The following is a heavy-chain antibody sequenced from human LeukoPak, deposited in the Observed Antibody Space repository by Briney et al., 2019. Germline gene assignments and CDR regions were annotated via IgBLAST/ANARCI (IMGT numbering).Heavy chain of an antibody. CDR1: GYTFTGYY. D-gene: IGHD4-17*01. Sequence: GASVKVSCKASGYTFTGYYMHWVRQAPGQGLEWMGWINPNSGGTNYAQKFQGRVTMTRDTSISTAYMELSRLRSDDTAVYYCAGEMGTVTVKPNWFDPWGQGTLVTVSS. V-gene: IGHV1-2*02. J-gene: IGHJ5*02. CDR2: INPNSGGT. CDR3: AGEMGTVTVKPNWFDP.